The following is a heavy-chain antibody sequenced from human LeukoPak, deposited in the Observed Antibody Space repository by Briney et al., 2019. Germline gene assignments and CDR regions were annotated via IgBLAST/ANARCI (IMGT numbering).Heavy chain of an antibody. V-gene: IGHV4-34*01. Sequence: SETLSLTCAVYGGSFSGYYWSWIRQPPGKGLEWIGEINHSGSTNYNPSLKSRVTISVDTSKNQFSLKLSSVTAADTAVYYCARASPLQWLAEYNWFDPWGQGTLVTVSS. CDR1: GGSFSGYY. J-gene: IGHJ5*02. D-gene: IGHD6-19*01. CDR2: INHSGST. CDR3: ARASPLQWLAEYNWFDP.